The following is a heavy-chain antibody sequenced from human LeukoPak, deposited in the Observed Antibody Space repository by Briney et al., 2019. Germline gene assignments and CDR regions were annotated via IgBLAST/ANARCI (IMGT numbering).Heavy chain of an antibody. CDR1: GYSISTGYY. CDR2: IYHSGST. V-gene: IGHV4-38-2*02. J-gene: IGHJ4*02. Sequence: SETLSLTCTVSGYSISTGYYWGWIRQPPGKGLEWIASIYHSGSTYYNPSLKSRVTISVDTSKNQFSLKLSSVTAADTAVYYCARLDSSRLAYWGQGTLVTVSS. D-gene: IGHD6-19*01. CDR3: ARLDSSRLAY.